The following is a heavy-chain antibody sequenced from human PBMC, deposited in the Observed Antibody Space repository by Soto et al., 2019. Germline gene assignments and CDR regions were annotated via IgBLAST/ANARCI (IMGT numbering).Heavy chain of an antibody. Sequence: QVQLVQSGTEVKKPGASVKVSCKASGYTFRSYGISWVRQAPGQGPEWMGWISGYNGNTHYPQKFQGKVTMTTDTSTSTAYMELRSLRSDDTAVYYCANADSNYAGRFSYYYMDVWGNGTLVTVSS. D-gene: IGHD4-4*01. CDR1: GYTFRSYG. CDR2: ISGYNGNT. V-gene: IGHV1-18*01. J-gene: IGHJ6*03. CDR3: ANADSNYAGRFSYYYMDV.